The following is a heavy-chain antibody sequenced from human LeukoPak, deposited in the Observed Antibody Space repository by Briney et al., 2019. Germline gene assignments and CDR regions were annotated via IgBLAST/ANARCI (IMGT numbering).Heavy chain of an antibody. J-gene: IGHJ4*02. D-gene: IGHD1-14*01. CDR1: GGSIDTNSYY. CDR3: ARHRNAYSDY. Sequence: SETLSLTCTVSGGSIDTNSYYWGWIRQPPGMGLEWIGNIYYTGSAYYSPSLQSRVIISVDTSKNQFPLRLSSVTAADTAAYYCARHRNAYSDYWGQGILVTVSS. V-gene: IGHV4-39*01. CDR2: IYYTGSA.